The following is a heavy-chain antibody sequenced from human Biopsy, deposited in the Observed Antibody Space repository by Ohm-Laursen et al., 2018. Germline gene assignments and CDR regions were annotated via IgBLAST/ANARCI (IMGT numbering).Heavy chain of an antibody. CDR3: AKGGYCTTTSCYMDVDY. Sequence: SLRLSCTATGFSFTNYAMNWVRQAPGKGLEWVSTISGSGGRTYYADSVKGRFTISRDASKNTLYLLMNSLRAEDTAMYYCAKGGYCTTTSCYMDVDYWGQGTLVTVSS. CDR1: GFSFTNYA. CDR2: ISGSGGRT. J-gene: IGHJ4*02. D-gene: IGHD2-2*02. V-gene: IGHV3-23*01.